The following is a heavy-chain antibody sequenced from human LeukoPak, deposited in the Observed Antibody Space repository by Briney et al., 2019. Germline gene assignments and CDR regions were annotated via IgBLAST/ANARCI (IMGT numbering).Heavy chain of an antibody. Sequence: GESLKISCKGSGYGFTNYWVGWVRQMPGKGLEWMGIIYPGDSDTRYRPSFQGQVTISADKSFSTAYLQWSSLKASDTAMYYCARRRYCSSTSCYGGVDGFGIWGQGTMVTVSS. CDR2: IYPGDSDT. D-gene: IGHD2-2*01. J-gene: IGHJ3*02. CDR1: GYGFTNYW. CDR3: ARRRYCSSTSCYGGVDGFGI. V-gene: IGHV5-51*01.